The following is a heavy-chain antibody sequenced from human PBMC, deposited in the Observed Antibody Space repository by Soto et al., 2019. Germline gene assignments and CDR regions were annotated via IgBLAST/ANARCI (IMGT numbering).Heavy chain of an antibody. D-gene: IGHD1-1*01. CDR1: GGSISSDDDY. J-gene: IGHJ5*01. CDR2: IYDSGNT. Sequence: QVQLQESGPGLVKPSQTLSLTCTVSGGSISSDDDYWSWIRQPPGKGLEWIGYIYDSGNTYYNPSLKVRVTISVDTSKNQFSLKLSSVTAADTAVYYCANELDSWGQGTLVTVSS. CDR3: ANELDS. V-gene: IGHV4-30-4*01.